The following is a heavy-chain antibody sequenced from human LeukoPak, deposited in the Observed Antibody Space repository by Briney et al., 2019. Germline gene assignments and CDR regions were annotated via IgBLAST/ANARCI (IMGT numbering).Heavy chain of an antibody. CDR3: AKGTLWFGELSNYFDY. CDR1: GFTFSSYA. J-gene: IGHJ4*02. Sequence: GGSLRLSCAASGFTFSSYAMSWVRQAPGKGLEWVSAISGSGGSTYYADSVKGRFTISRDDSKNTLYLQMNSLRAEDTAVYYCAKGTLWFGELSNYFDYWGRGTLVTVSS. CDR2: ISGSGGST. D-gene: IGHD3-10*01. V-gene: IGHV3-23*01.